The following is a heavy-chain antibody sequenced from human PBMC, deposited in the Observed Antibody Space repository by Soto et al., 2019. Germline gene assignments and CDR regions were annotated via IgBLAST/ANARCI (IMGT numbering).Heavy chain of an antibody. Sequence: EVQLLESGGGLVQPGGSLRLSCVASGFTFTRYSMNWVRQAPGKGLEWVSSISSTTNYIYYGDSMKGRFTISRDNAKNSLYLEMNSLRAEDTAVYYCARESEDLTSNFDYWGQGTLVTVSS. CDR2: ISSTTNYI. V-gene: IGHV3-21*06. J-gene: IGHJ4*02. CDR1: GFTFTRYS. CDR3: ARESEDLTSNFDY.